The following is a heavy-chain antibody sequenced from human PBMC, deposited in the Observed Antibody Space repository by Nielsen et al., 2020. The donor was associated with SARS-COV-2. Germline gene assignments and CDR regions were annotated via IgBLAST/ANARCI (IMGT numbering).Heavy chain of an antibody. CDR2: IDPSDSYT. V-gene: IGHV5-10-1*01. Sequence: GGSLRLSCKGSGYSFTSYWISWVRQMPGKGLEWMGRIDPSDSYTNYSPSFQGHVTISADKSISTAYLQWSSLKASDTAMYYCARHEAYQDYYDSSGYHDYWGQGTPVTVSS. D-gene: IGHD3-22*01. CDR3: ARHEAYQDYYDSSGYHDY. CDR1: GYSFTSYW. J-gene: IGHJ4*02.